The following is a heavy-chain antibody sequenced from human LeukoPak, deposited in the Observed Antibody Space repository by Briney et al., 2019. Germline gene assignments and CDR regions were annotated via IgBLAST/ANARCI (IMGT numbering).Heavy chain of an antibody. Sequence: ASVKVSCKASGGTFSSYAISWVRQAPGQGLEWMGGINPNSGGTNYAQKFQGRVTMTRDTSISTAYMELSSLRSDDTAVYYCARDRDPVPAANAFDIWGQGTMVTVSS. CDR3: ARDRDPVPAANAFDI. CDR1: GGTFSSYA. J-gene: IGHJ3*02. D-gene: IGHD2-2*01. V-gene: IGHV1-2*02. CDR2: INPNSGGT.